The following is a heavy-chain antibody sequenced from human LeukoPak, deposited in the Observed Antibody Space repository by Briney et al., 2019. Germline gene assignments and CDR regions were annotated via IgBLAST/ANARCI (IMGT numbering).Heavy chain of an antibody. CDR3: ARHRSFGESSFDY. D-gene: IGHD3-10*01. CDR2: INTYNGNT. V-gene: IGHV1-18*01. J-gene: IGHJ4*02. Sequence: ASVKVSCKASGYTFSKFGISWVRQAPGQGLEWMGWINTYNGNTNYAQKIQGRVTMTTDTSTSTAYMELRSLRSDDTAVYYCARHRSFGESSFDYWGQGTLVTVSS. CDR1: GYTFSKFG.